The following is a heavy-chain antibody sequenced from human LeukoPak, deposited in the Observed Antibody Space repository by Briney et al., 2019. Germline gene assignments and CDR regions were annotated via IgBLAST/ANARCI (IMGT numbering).Heavy chain of an antibody. J-gene: IGHJ4*02. CDR1: GFSLTTAGVA. V-gene: IGHV2-5*01. Sequence: SGPTLVKPTQTLTLTCTFSGFSLTTAGVAVGWIRQPPGKALEWLALIYWNNDKRYSPSLKSRLTITKDTSKDQVVLTMTNMDPVDTATYYCAHGRTLPTYRLFDYWGQGTLVTVSS. CDR2: IYWNNDK. CDR3: AHGRTLPTYRLFDY.